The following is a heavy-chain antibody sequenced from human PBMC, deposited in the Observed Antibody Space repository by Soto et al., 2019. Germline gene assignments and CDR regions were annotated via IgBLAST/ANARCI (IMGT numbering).Heavy chain of an antibody. CDR3: AVVVAATRYFDY. CDR2: IYYSGST. CDR1: GGSISSSSYY. V-gene: IGHV4-39*01. Sequence: TSETLSLTCTVSGGSISSSSYYWGWIRQPPGKGLEWIGSIYYSGSTYYNPSLKSRVTISVDTSKNQFSLKLSSVTAADTAVYYCAVVVAATRYFDYWGQGTLVTVSS. D-gene: IGHD2-15*01. J-gene: IGHJ4*02.